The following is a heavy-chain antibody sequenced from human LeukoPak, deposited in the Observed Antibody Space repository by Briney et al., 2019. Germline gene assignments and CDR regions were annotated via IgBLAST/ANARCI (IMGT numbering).Heavy chain of an antibody. CDR1: GYSFTNYW. Sequence: GESLKISCKGSGYSFTNYWIGWVHQMPGKGLEWMGIIYPGDSDTRYSPSFQGQVTISADKSISTAYLQWRGLKASDTAMYYCARPSLAHCNSTSCSDDAFDIWGHGTMVTVSS. J-gene: IGHJ3*02. D-gene: IGHD2-2*01. V-gene: IGHV5-51*07. CDR2: IYPGDSDT. CDR3: ARPSLAHCNSTSCSDDAFDI.